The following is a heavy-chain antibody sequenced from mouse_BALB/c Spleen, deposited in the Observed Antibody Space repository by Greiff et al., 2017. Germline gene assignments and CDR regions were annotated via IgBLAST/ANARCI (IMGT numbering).Heavy chain of an antibody. CDR2: INPSNGRT. Sequence: VQLQQSGAELVKPGASVKLSCKASGYTFTSYWMHWVKQRPGQGLEWIGEINPSNGRTNYNEKFKSKATLTVDKSSSTAYMQLSSLTSEDSAVYYCARLLRLPYAMDYWGQGTSVTVSS. V-gene: IGHV1S81*02. CDR1: GYTFTSYW. J-gene: IGHJ4*01. D-gene: IGHD1-2*01. CDR3: ARLLRLPYAMDY.